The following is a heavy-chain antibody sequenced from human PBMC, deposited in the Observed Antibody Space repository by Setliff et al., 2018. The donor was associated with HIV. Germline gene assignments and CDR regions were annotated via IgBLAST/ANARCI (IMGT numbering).Heavy chain of an antibody. J-gene: IGHJ6*03. D-gene: IGHD6-13*01. Sequence: SETLSLTCTVSGGSISSGSYYWSWIRQPPGKGLEWIGSIYYSGSTYYNPSFKSRVTISVDTSKNQVSLRLSSVTAADTGVYYCARHRDPPGSRWILYYYYMDLWGGGTTVTVSS. CDR1: GGSISSGSYY. CDR2: IYYSGST. CDR3: ARHRDPPGSRWILYYYYMDL. V-gene: IGHV4-39*01.